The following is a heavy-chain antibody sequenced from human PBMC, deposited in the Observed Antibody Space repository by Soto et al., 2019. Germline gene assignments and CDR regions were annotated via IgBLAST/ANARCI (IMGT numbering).Heavy chain of an antibody. J-gene: IGHJ4*02. CDR2: ISYDGSNK. CDR1: GFTFSSYA. Sequence: QVQLVESGGGVVQPGRSLRLSCAASGFTFSSYAMHWVRQAPGKGLEWVAVISYDGSNKYYADSVKGRFTISRDNSKNTLYLQMNSLRAEDTAVYYWASGQQHRDYWGQGTLVTVSS. CDR3: ASGQQHRDY. D-gene: IGHD6-13*01. V-gene: IGHV3-30-3*01.